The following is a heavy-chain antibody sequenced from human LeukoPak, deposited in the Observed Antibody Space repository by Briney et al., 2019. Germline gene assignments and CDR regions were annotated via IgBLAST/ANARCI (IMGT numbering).Heavy chain of an antibody. V-gene: IGHV4-31*03. Sequence: SETLSLTCTVSGGSISSGGYYWSWIRQHPGKGLEWIGYTYYSGSTYYNPSLKSRVTISVDTSKNQFSLKLSSVTAADTAVYYCARDLGPTVTKYYYYYYGMDVWGQGTTVTVSS. CDR1: GGSISSGGYY. J-gene: IGHJ6*02. CDR3: ARDLGPTVTKYYYYYYGMDV. CDR2: TYYSGST. D-gene: IGHD4-17*01.